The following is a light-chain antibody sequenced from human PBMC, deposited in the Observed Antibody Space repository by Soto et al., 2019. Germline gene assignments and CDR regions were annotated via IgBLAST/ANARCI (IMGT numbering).Light chain of an antibody. CDR2: DAS. CDR3: QHRSTWPLS. V-gene: IGKV3-11*01. J-gene: IGKJ4*01. CDR1: QSVGSY. Sequence: EIVLTQSPATLSLSPGERATLSCRASQSVGSYLAWYQHKPGQAPRLLIYDASNRATGIPARFSGSGSGTDFTLTISGLEPEDFAVYYCQHRSTWPLSFGGGTKVDIK.